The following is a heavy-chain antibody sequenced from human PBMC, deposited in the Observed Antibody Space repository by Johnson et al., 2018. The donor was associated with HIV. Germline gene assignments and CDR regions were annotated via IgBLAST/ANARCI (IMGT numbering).Heavy chain of an antibody. V-gene: IGHV3-11*04. CDR2: ISSSGSTI. Sequence: QVQLVESGGGVVQPGGSLRLSCAASGFIFSDYYMSWIRQAPGKGLEWVSYISSSGSTIYYADSVKGRFTISRDNAKNSLYLQMNSLRPEDTAVYYCARDHGWSRGWLFDAFDIWGQGTMVTVSS. D-gene: IGHD6-19*01. CDR1: GFIFSDYY. CDR3: ARDHGWSRGWLFDAFDI. J-gene: IGHJ3*02.